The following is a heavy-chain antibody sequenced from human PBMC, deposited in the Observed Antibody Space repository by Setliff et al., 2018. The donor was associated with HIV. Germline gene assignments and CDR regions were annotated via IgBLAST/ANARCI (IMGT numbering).Heavy chain of an antibody. CDR2: IYSSGST. Sequence: SETLSLTCTVSGGSISSGSYYWSWIRQPAGKGLEWIGRIYSSGSTNYNPSLKSRVSMSVDTSKNQFSLKVDSVTAADTAVCYCARPAGKGSYYGDDAFDLWGQGTRVTVTS. V-gene: IGHV4-61*02. CDR1: GGSISSGSYY. D-gene: IGHD1-26*01. J-gene: IGHJ3*01. CDR3: ARPAGKGSYYGDDAFDL.